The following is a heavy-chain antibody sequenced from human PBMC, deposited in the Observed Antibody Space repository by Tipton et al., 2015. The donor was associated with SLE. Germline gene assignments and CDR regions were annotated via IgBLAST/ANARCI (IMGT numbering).Heavy chain of an antibody. D-gene: IGHD4-23*01. CDR1: GGSISSSSYY. J-gene: IGHJ4*02. CDR2: IYYSGST. V-gene: IGHV4-61*01. Sequence: TLSLTCTVSGGSISSSSYYWSWIRQPPGKGLEWIGYIYYSGSTNYNPPLKSRVTISVDTSKNQFSLKLSSVTAADTAVYYCARSVTLRWPLDYWGQGTLVTVSS. CDR3: ARSVTLRWPLDY.